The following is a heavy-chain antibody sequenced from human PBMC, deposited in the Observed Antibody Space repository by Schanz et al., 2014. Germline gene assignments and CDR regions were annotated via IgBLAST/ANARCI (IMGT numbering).Heavy chain of an antibody. Sequence: EVQLLESGGGLVQPGGSLRLSCAASGFTFSSYAMHWVRQAPGKGLEWVSDISSTNSYTYYGESVKGRFTISRDNSKNTQNMQMNSLREDETDVEYGGREQIGGGRGGVDDWGQGTRVTVAA. D-gene: IGHD2-15*01. V-gene: IGHV3-48*02. CDR1: GFTFSSYA. CDR3: GREQIGGGRGGVDD. J-gene: IGHJ4*02. CDR2: ISSTNSYT.